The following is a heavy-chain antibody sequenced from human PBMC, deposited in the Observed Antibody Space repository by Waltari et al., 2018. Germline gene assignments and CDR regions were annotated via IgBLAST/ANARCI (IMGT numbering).Heavy chain of an antibody. CDR1: GGSFSGYY. CDR2: INHSGST. CDR3: ARRGDYHYYYYGMDV. Sequence: QVQLQQWGAGLLKPSETLSLTCAVYGGSFSGYYWTWNRQPPGKGLEWIGEINHSGSTNYNPSLKSRVTISVDTSKNQFSLKLSSVTAADTAVYYCARRGDYHYYYYGMDVWGQGTTVTVSS. J-gene: IGHJ6*02. V-gene: IGHV4-34*01. D-gene: IGHD4-17*01.